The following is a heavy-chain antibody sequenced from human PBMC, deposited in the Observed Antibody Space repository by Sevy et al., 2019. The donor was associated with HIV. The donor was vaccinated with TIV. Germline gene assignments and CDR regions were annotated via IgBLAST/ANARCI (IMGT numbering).Heavy chain of an antibody. CDR1: GASIRSYS. Sequence: SETLSLTCNVSGASIRSYSWTWIRQPPGKGLEWIGNIFYRGTTDYNPSLKSRVTISVDTSQNQVSLWVNSVTASDTAVYFCARLECSGEDNCYNLWGQGTPVTVSS. J-gene: IGHJ5*02. V-gene: IGHV4-59*01. CDR2: IFYRGTT. CDR3: ARLECSGEDNCYNL. D-gene: IGHD2-15*01.